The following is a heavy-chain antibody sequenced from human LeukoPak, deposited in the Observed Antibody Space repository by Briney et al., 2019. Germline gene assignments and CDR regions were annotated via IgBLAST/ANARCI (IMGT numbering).Heavy chain of an antibody. D-gene: IGHD1-1*01. J-gene: IGHJ4*02. CDR2: IKQDGSEK. V-gene: IGHV3-7*05. CDR3: VRGRLTTDY. Sequence: GGSLRLSCAASGFTFSDYWMTWVRQSPGKGLEWVANIKQDGSEKNYVDSVKGRFTVSRDNAKNSLYLQMNSLRAEDTAVYYCVRGRLTTDYWGQGTLVTVSS. CDR1: GFTFSDYW.